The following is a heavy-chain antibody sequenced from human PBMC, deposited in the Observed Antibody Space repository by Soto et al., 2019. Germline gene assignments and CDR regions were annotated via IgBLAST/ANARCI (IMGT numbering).Heavy chain of an antibody. CDR2: IYYSGST. V-gene: IGHV4-31*03. J-gene: IGHJ4*02. D-gene: IGHD1-26*01. CDR1: GGSISSGGYY. CDR3: ARVRGGGPFED. Sequence: SETLSLTCTFSGGSISSGGYYCSWIRQHPGKGLEWIGYIYYSGSTYYNPSLKSRVTISVDTSKNQFSLKLSSVAAADTAVYYCARVRGGGPFEDWGQGTLVTVSS.